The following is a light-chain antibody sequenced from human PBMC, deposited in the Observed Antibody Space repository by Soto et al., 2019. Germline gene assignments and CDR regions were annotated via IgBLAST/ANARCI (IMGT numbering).Light chain of an antibody. V-gene: IGKV1-5*01. J-gene: IGKJ1*01. CDR1: QSIDRW. CDR2: HAS. CDR3: KPYNIYHTWT. Sequence: DIQMTQSPSTLPASVEDRVTIPCRASQSIDRWLAWYQQRPGKAPKILFYHASSLETGVPSRFRGSGPKREVNRNVTTLQPPDCGTYFYKPYNIYHTWTFGQGTKVDIK.